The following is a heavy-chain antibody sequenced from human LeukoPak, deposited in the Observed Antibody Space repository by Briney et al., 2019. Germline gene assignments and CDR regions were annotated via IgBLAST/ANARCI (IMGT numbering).Heavy chain of an antibody. CDR1: GFTFSSYS. D-gene: IGHD6-6*01. CDR3: ARAAGIAARPSDCLDY. J-gene: IGHJ4*02. Sequence: GGSVRLFCSASGFTFSSYSMLWLSQAPGEGLEWVSYISSSSSYIYYADSVKGRSTISRDNAKNSLYLQMNSLSAEDTAVYYCARAAGIAARPSDCLDYWGQGTLVIVSS. CDR2: ISSSSSYI. V-gene: IGHV3-21*01.